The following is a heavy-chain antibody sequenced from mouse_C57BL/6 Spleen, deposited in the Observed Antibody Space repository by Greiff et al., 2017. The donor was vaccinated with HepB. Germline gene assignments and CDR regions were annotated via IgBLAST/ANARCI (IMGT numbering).Heavy chain of an antibody. J-gene: IGHJ4*01. Sequence: QVQLKQSGPELVKPGASVKISCKASGYAFSSSWMNWVKQRPGKGLEWIGRIYPGDGDTNYNGKFKGKATLTADKSSSTAYMQLSSLTSEDSAVYFCARDDNHGAMDYWGQGTSGTVSS. CDR3: ARDDNHGAMDY. D-gene: IGHD1-3*01. V-gene: IGHV1-82*01. CDR1: GYAFSSSW. CDR2: IYPGDGDT.